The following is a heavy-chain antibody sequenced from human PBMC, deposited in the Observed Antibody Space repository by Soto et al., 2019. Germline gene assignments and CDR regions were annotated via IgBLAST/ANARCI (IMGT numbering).Heavy chain of an antibody. J-gene: IGHJ5*02. Sequence: SETLSLTCAVSGGSISSGGYSWSWIRQPPGKGLEWIGYIYHSGSTYYNPSLKSRVTISVDRSKNQFSLKLSSVTAADTAVYYCARDRGYCSSTSCYGPLNWFDPWGHGSLVTVSS. V-gene: IGHV4-30-2*01. D-gene: IGHD2-2*01. CDR1: GGSISSGGYS. CDR3: ARDRGYCSSTSCYGPLNWFDP. CDR2: IYHSGST.